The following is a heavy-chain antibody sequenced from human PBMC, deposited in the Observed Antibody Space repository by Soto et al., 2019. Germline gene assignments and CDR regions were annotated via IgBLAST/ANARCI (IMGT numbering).Heavy chain of an antibody. CDR2: IIPIFGTA. J-gene: IGHJ5*02. D-gene: IGHD3-3*01. V-gene: IGHV1-69*06. CDR3: ATLSNDFWRGPNNWFDP. CDR1: GGTYSSYA. Sequence: SVKVSCKASGGTYSSYAISWGRQAPGQGLEWMGGIIPIFGTANYAQKFQGRVTITADKSTSTAYMELSSLRFEDTAAYYCATLSNDFWRGPNNWFDPWGQGTLVTVSS.